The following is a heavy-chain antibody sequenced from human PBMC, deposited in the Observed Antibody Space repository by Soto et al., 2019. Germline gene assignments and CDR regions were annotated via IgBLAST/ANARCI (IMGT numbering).Heavy chain of an antibody. J-gene: IGHJ5*02. Sequence: EIQLVETGGGLIQPGGSLRLSCAASGLTLSSNYMSWVRQAPGKGLEWVSVIYSGGSTYYADSVKGRFTISRDNSKNTVNLQRNRLRAEDTAVYYCVRESLVTGNTLDLGRGSSWGQGTQVTVSS. CDR1: GLTLSSNY. CDR2: IYSGGST. V-gene: IGHV3-53*02. D-gene: IGHD1-7*01. CDR3: VRESLVTGNTLDLGRGSS.